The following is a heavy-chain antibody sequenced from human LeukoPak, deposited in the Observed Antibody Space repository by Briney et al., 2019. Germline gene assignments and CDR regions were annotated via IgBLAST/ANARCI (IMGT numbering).Heavy chain of an antibody. V-gene: IGHV3-48*01. D-gene: IGHD7-27*01. CDR3: AKDGGLWVSAHWGDS. Sequence: GGSLRLSCAASGSVFSDYSMNWVRQAPGKGLEWISYINSRSSTIYYADSVKGRFTVSRDNSKNTLFLQMNSLRAEDTAVYYCAKDGGLWVSAHWGDSWGRGTLVTVSS. CDR1: GSVFSDYS. J-gene: IGHJ4*02. CDR2: INSRSSTI.